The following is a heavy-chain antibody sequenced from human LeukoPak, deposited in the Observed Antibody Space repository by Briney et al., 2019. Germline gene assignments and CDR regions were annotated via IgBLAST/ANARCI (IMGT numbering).Heavy chain of an antibody. D-gene: IGHD6-13*01. Sequence: GGSLRLSCAASGFSFSDYSMNWVRQAPGKGLEWVSSITSGSSYIYYADSVKGRFTISRDNAKNSLYLQMNSLRAEDTAVYYCARDIAAAGPFDYWGQGTLVTVSS. J-gene: IGHJ4*02. V-gene: IGHV3-21*01. CDR3: ARDIAAAGPFDY. CDR2: ITSGSSYI. CDR1: GFSFSDYS.